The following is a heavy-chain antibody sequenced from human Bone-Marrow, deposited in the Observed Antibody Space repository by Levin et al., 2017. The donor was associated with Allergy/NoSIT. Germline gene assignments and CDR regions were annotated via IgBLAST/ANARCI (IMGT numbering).Heavy chain of an antibody. D-gene: IGHD6-13*01. CDR3: ARDRFPPYSSSWTRFDY. J-gene: IGHJ4*02. CDR1: GFTFSSYW. Sequence: GESLKISCAASGFTFSSYWMHWVRQAPGKGLVWVSRINSDGSSTSYADSVKGRFTISRDNAKNTLYLQMNSLRAEDTAVYYCARDRFPPYSSSWTRFDYWGQGTLVTVSS. CDR2: INSDGSST. V-gene: IGHV3-74*01.